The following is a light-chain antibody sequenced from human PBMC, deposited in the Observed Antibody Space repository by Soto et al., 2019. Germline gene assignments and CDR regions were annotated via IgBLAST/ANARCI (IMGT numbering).Light chain of an antibody. CDR1: QSISTW. V-gene: IGKV1-5*03. CDR2: KTS. Sequence: DIKITQSPSTLSGSVGDSVSITCRASQSISTWLAWYQQKPGKAPNLLIYKTSYLQSGVPSRFSGSGSGTEFTLTITGLQPDDFATYHCQQYNSVPWTFGQGTKVDIK. CDR3: QQYNSVPWT. J-gene: IGKJ1*01.